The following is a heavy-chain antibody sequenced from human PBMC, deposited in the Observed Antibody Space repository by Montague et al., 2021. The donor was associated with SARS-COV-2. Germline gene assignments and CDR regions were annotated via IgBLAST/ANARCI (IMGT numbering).Heavy chain of an antibody. CDR2: IYSPVIT. J-gene: IGHJ5*02. CDR3: ARDPHDYGWFDP. V-gene: IGHV4-61*09. Sequence: TLSLTCTVSGGSISSASYYWSWIRQPAGKGLEWIGHIYSPVITNYNPSLKSRVTISVDLSKNQFSLKMTSVTAADTAVYYCARDPHDYGWFDPWGQGTLVAVSS. CDR1: GGSISSASYY. D-gene: IGHD4-17*01.